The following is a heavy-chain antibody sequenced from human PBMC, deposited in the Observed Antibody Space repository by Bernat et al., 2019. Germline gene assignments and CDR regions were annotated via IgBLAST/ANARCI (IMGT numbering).Heavy chain of an antibody. Sequence: QVQLQESGPGLVKPSETLSLTCTVSGGSISSYYWSWIRQPPGKGLEWIGYIYYSGSTNYNPSLKSRVTISVDTSKNQFSLKLSSVTAADTAVYYCARAAAGWVWYFDLWGRGTLVTVSS. V-gene: IGHV4-59*08. CDR1: GGSISSYY. CDR2: IYYSGST. CDR3: ARAAAGWVWYFDL. J-gene: IGHJ2*01. D-gene: IGHD6-13*01.